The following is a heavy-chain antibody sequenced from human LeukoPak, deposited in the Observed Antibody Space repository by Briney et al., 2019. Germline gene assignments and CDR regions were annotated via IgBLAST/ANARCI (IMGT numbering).Heavy chain of an antibody. V-gene: IGHV3-48*03. Sequence: GGSLRLSCAAPGFTFSSYEMNWVRQAPGKGLEWVSYISSSGSTIYYADSVKGRFTISRDNAKNSLYLQMNSLRAEDTAVYYCARSWLSHCFDYWGQGTLVTVSS. CDR1: GFTFSSYE. CDR3: ARSWLSHCFDY. J-gene: IGHJ4*02. CDR2: ISSSGSTI. D-gene: IGHD3-22*01.